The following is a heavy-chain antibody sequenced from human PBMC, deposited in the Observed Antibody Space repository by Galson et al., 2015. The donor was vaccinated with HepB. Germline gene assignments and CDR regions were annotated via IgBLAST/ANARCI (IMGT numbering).Heavy chain of an antibody. Sequence: SLRLSCAASGFTFGSYDMHWVRQAPGKGLDWVAVMSYDGSNEHYADSVKGRFSISRHNSKNTLYLQMNTLRAEDTAVYYCARVYKSYALDIWGQGTTVTVSS. V-gene: IGHV3-30-3*01. CDR3: ARVYKSYALDI. CDR1: GFTFGSYD. D-gene: IGHD1-14*01. CDR2: MSYDGSNE. J-gene: IGHJ3*02.